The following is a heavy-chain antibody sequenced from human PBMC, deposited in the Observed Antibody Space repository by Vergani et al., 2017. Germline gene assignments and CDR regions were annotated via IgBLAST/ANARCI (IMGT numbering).Heavy chain of an antibody. CDR1: GFTFSSYA. CDR3: AKDLAVVTVTTSPGMGY. J-gene: IGHJ4*02. CDR2: ISGSGGSK. D-gene: IGHD4-17*01. V-gene: IGHV3-23*01. Sequence: EVQLLESGGGLVQPGGSLRLSCAASGFTFSSYAMSWVRQAPGKGLEWVSAISGSGGSKYYADSVKGRFTISRDNSKNTLYLQMNSLRAEDTAVYYCAKDLAVVTVTTSPGMGYWGQGTLVTVSS.